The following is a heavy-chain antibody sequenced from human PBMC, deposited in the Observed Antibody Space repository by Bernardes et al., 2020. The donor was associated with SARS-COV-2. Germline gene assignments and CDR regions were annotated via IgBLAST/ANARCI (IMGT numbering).Heavy chain of an antibody. J-gene: IGHJ3*02. CDR3: ARRGDGGRAFDI. Sequence: GGSLRLSCAASGFTFSSYAMSWVRQAPGKGLEWVSAISGSGGSTYYADSVKGRFTISRDNSNNTLYLQMKGLRAEDTAVYYCARRGDGGRAFDIWGQGTMVTVSS. CDR1: GFTFSSYA. CDR2: ISGSGGST. V-gene: IGHV3-23*01. D-gene: IGHD2-15*01.